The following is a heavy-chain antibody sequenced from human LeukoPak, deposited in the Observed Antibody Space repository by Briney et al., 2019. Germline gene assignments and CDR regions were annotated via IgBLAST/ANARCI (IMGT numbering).Heavy chain of an antibody. J-gene: IGHJ4*02. CDR3: ARGRKYTSGYRVTELGSGYSDY. Sequence: SETLSLTCTVSGDAVYYWNWIRQPAGKGLEWIGRIYNNESTWSNPSLKSRVSMSVDTSKNQFSLKLSSVTAADTAVYYCARGRKYTSGYRVTELGSGYSDYWGQGTLVTVSS. CDR2: IYNNEST. V-gene: IGHV4-4*07. D-gene: IGHD5-18*01. CDR1: GDAVYY.